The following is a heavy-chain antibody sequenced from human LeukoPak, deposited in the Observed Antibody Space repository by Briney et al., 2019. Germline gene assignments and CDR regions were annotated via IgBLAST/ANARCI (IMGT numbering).Heavy chain of an antibody. J-gene: IGHJ4*02. CDR1: GGSISRYY. D-gene: IGHD3-22*01. CDR2: IFYSGGT. Sequence: SETLSLTCSVSGGSISRYYWSWIRQPPGEGLEWIGYIFYSGGTNYNPSLRSRVVISRDTSKNQFSLELSSVTAADTAVYYCARRGYYDSSGLDYWGQGTLVTVSS. CDR3: ARRGYYDSSGLDY. V-gene: IGHV4-59*01.